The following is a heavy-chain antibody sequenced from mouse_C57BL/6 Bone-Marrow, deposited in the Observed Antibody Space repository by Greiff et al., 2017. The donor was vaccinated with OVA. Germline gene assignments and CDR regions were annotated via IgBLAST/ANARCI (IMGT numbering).Heavy chain of an antibody. J-gene: IGHJ2*01. CDR2: IFPGSGST. CDR3: ARYGPITTVVATDYFDY. V-gene: IGHV1-75*01. D-gene: IGHD1-1*01. CDR1: GYTFTDYY. Sequence: QVQLQQSGPELVKPGASVKISCKASGYTFTDYYINWVKQRPGQGLEWIGWIFPGSGSTYYNEKFKGKATLTVDKSSSTAYMLLSSLTSEDSAVYYCARYGPITTVVATDYFDYWGQGTTLTVSS.